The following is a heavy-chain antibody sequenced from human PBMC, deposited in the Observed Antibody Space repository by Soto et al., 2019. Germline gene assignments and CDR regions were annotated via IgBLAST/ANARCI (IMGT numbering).Heavy chain of an antibody. D-gene: IGHD2-2*01. CDR1: GGTFRNYA. CDR2: FIPVFGTA. CDR3: ARAKYCRGTNCYGGYYYYYDMDV. J-gene: IGHJ6*02. V-gene: IGHV1-69*01. Sequence: QVQLVQSGAEVKKPGSSVKVSCEASGGTFRNYAISWVRQAPGQGLEWMGGFIPVFGTANYGQKFQGRLMISADESTTTAYMQLSSLRSEDTAVYYCARAKYCRGTNCYGGYYYYYDMDVWGQGTTVTVSS.